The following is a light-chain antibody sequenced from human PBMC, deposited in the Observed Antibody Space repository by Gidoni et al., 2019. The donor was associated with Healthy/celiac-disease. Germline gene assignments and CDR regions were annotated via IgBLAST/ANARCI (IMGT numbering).Light chain of an antibody. Sequence: DIQMTQSPSSLSASVGDRVTITCQASQDISNYLNWYQQKPGKAPKLLIYDASNFETGVPSRFSGSGCGTDFPFTISSLQPEDIATYYCQQYDTLPLTFGGGTQVEIK. CDR1: QDISNY. J-gene: IGKJ4*01. V-gene: IGKV1-33*01. CDR3: QQYDTLPLT. CDR2: DAS.